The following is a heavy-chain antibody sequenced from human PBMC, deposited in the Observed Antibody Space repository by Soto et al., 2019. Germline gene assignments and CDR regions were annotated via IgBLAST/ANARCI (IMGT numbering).Heavy chain of an antibody. D-gene: IGHD6-13*01. CDR3: ARDVAAAGTLGELDY. V-gene: IGHV1-69*08. CDR2: ISPILGIA. CDR1: GGTFSSYT. Sequence: QVQLVQSGAEVKKPGSSVKVSCKASGGTFSSYTISWVRQAPGQGLEWMGRISPILGIANYAQKFEGRVTLTADKSTSTAYMALRRLRPDVTAVYYCARDVAAAGTLGELDYWGQGTLVTVSS. J-gene: IGHJ4*02.